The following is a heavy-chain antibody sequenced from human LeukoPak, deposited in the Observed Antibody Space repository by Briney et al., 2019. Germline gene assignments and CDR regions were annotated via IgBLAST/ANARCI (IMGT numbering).Heavy chain of an antibody. CDR1: GFTFTSYY. CDR2: INPSGGST. J-gene: IGHJ5*02. D-gene: IGHD3-22*01. V-gene: IGHV1-46*01. Sequence: GGSLRLSCAASGFTFTSYYMHWVRQAPGQGLEWMGIINPSGGSTSYAQKFQGRVTMTRDTSTSTVYMELSSLRSEDTAVYYCARDRIRIDSSGLWFDPWGQGTLVTVSS. CDR3: ARDRIRIDSSGLWFDP.